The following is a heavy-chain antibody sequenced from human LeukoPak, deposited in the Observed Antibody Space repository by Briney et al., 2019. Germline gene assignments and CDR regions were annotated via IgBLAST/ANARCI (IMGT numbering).Heavy chain of an antibody. CDR2: IRYDGNIK. J-gene: IGHJ4*02. CDR1: GFTFSNYG. V-gene: IGHV3-30*02. Sequence: GGSLRLSCGASGFTFSNYGMLWVRQSPGKGLEWVAFIRYDGNIKLYADSMKGRFTISRDNSKNTLYLHINSLRAEDAALYYCVKDNPLDYWGQGTLVIVSS. CDR3: VKDNPLDY.